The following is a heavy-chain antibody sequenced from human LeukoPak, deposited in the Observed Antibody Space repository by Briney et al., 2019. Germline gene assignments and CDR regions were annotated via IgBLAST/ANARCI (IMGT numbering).Heavy chain of an antibody. Sequence: ASVRVSCKASGCTFTGYYIHWVRQAAGQGREWMGWVKPNSGDTQYAQKFQGRRIMSRGTSVSTAYMELSRLTSDDTAMYYCARLSGNYAYWGQGTLVTVFS. J-gene: IGHJ4*02. CDR2: VKPNSGDT. D-gene: IGHD1-26*01. CDR3: ARLSGNYAY. CDR1: GCTFTGYY. V-gene: IGHV1-2*02.